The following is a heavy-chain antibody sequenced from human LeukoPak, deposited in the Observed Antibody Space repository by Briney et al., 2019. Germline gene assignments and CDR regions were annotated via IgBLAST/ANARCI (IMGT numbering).Heavy chain of an antibody. Sequence: ETLSLTCAVSGGSLSGYYWTWIRQPPGKGLEWIGEINHSGSTNYNPSLKSRVTISVDTSKNQFSLKLSSVTAADTAVYYCARRYSGYDYWDAFDIWGQGTMVTVSS. D-gene: IGHD5-12*01. CDR2: INHSGST. J-gene: IGHJ3*02. V-gene: IGHV4-34*01. CDR1: GGSLSGYY. CDR3: ARRYSGYDYWDAFDI.